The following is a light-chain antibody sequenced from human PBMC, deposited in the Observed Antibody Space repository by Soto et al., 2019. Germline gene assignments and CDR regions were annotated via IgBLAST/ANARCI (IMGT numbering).Light chain of an antibody. CDR2: DVS. Sequence: QSVLTQPASVSGSPGQSITISCTGTSSDVGGYNYVSWYQQHPGKAPKFMIYDVSSRPSGVSNRFSGSKSGNTASLTISGLQAEDEADYYCCSYTTSNTRQIVFVTGTKLTVL. J-gene: IGLJ1*01. V-gene: IGLV2-14*03. CDR1: SSDVGGYNY. CDR3: CSYTTSNTRQIV.